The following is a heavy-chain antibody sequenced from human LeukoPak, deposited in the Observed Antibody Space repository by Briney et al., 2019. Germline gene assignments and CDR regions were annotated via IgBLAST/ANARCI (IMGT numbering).Heavy chain of an antibody. CDR3: AREVVLSTSAWFEY. CDR2: ISGSGGST. CDR1: GFTFSSYA. V-gene: IGHV3-23*01. J-gene: IGHJ4*02. D-gene: IGHD3-22*01. Sequence: GGSLRLSCAASGFTFSSYAMSWVRQAPGKGLEWVSAISGSGGSTYYADSVKGRFTISRDNAKNSLYLQMNSLRAEDTAVYYCAREVVLSTSAWFEYWGQGTLVTVSS.